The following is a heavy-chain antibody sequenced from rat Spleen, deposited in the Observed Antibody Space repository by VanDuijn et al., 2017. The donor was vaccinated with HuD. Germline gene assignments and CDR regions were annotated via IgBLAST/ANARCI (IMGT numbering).Heavy chain of an antibody. CDR3: TRLSPSLPLH. J-gene: IGHJ2*01. D-gene: IGHD1-4*01. Sequence: EVQLVESDGGLVQPGRSLKLSCAASGFTFSDYYMAWVRQAPTKGLEWVATISYDGSSTYYRDSVKGRFTISRDNAKSTLYLQMDSLRSEDTATYYCTRLSPSLPLHWGQGVMVTVSS. V-gene: IGHV5-29*01. CDR2: ISYDGSST. CDR1: GFTFSDYY.